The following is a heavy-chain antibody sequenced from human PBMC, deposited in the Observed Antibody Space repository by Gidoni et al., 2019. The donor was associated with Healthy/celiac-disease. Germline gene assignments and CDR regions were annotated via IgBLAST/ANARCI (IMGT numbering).Heavy chain of an antibody. D-gene: IGHD6-19*01. Sequence: EVQLVSSGGGLVQPGWSLRPSCAASGLTFSSYSTSWVRQAPGKGLEWVSSISSSSSYIYYADSVKGRFTISRDNAKNSLYLQMNSLRGEDTAVYYCARESSGWPMDYWGQGTLVTVSS. CDR2: ISSSSSYI. CDR3: ARESSGWPMDY. CDR1: GLTFSSYS. V-gene: IGHV3-21*01. J-gene: IGHJ4*02.